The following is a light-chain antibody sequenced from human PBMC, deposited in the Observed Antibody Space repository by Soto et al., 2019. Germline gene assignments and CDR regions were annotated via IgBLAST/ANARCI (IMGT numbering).Light chain of an antibody. J-gene: IGLJ3*02. CDR1: ISDIGLYNY. Sequence: QSALTQPAAVSGSPGQSITISCTGTISDIGLYNYVSWYQQHPGKAPKLVIYEVSNRPSGVSDRFSGSKSDNTASLTISGLQAEDEGDYYCCSYAGNFIWVFGGGTKLTVL. CDR2: EVS. V-gene: IGLV2-14*01. CDR3: CSYAGNFIWV.